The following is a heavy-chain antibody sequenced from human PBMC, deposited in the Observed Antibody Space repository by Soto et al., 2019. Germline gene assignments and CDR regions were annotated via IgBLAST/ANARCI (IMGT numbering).Heavy chain of an antibody. Sequence: CKGSGYRFTSYWIGWVRQMPGTGLEWMGIIYPGDSDIRYSPSFQGQVTISADKSISTAYLQWSSLKASDTAMYYCARYEFAVGNIQPYGMDVWGQGTTVTV. CDR2: IYPGDSDI. J-gene: IGHJ6*02. CDR1: GYRFTSYW. V-gene: IGHV5-51*01. D-gene: IGHD3-3*01. CDR3: ARYEFAVGNIQPYGMDV.